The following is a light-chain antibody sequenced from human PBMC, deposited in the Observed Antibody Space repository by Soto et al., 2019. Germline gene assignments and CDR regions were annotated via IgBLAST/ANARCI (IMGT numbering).Light chain of an antibody. CDR1: SSDVVTYTY. V-gene: IGLV2-11*01. J-gene: IGLJ1*01. CDR3: CSYAGSYTHV. Sequence: QSALTQPRSVSGSPGQSVTLSCTGTSSDVVTYTYVSWYQQHPGKAPKLIIYDVIKRPSGVPDRFSGSKSGNTASLTISGLQAEEEADYYCCSYAGSYTHVFGTGTKVTVL. CDR2: DVI.